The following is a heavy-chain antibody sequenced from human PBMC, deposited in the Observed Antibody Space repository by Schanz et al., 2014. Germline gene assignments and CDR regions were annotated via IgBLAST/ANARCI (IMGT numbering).Heavy chain of an antibody. V-gene: IGHV3-23*01. CDR1: GFNFGNYG. J-gene: IGHJ4*02. CDR3: ARDRRNADLDY. Sequence: EVHLLESGGGLVPPGGSLRLSCAASGFNFGNYGMSWVRQAPGKGLEWVSAISGSGGSTYYADSVKGRFTISRDNSKSTLYVEMNSLRVEDTAVYYCARDRRNADLDYWGQGTLXTVSS. D-gene: IGHD1-1*01. CDR2: ISGSGGST.